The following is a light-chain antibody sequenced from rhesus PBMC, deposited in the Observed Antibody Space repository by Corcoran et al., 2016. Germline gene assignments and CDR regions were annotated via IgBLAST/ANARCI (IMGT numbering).Light chain of an antibody. Sequence: QSALTQPPSVSKSLGQSVTISCTGTSSDIGGYNDVSWYQQHPGTAPRLLIYDVSKRPSGVSDLFCGSKSGNTASLTISGLQAEDEADYYCCSSSSGSTFYIFGAGTRLTVL. CDR3: CSSSSGSTFYI. V-gene: IGLV2S9*01. CDR2: DVS. J-gene: IGLJ1*01. CDR1: SSDIGGYND.